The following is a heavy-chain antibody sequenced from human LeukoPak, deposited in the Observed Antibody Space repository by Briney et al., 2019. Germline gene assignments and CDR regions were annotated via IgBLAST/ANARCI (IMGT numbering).Heavy chain of an antibody. CDR3: ARVDGDNPIRFLYFDY. V-gene: IGHV1-2*02. D-gene: IGHD4-17*01. CDR1: GYTFTGYY. Sequence: VASVKVSCKASGYTFTGYYMHWVRQAPGQGLEWMGWINPNSGGTNYAQKFQGRVTMTRDTSISTAYMELSRLRSDDTAVYYCARVDGDNPIRFLYFDYWGQGTLVTVSS. J-gene: IGHJ4*02. CDR2: INPNSGGT.